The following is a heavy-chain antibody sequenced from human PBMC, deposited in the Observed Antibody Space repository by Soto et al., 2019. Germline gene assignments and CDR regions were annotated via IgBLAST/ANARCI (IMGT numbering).Heavy chain of an antibody. J-gene: IGHJ4*02. CDR2: ISYSGST. CDR3: ARTPLF. Sequence: SETLSLTCAVSGDSISSYYWGWIRQPPGKGLEWMGYISYSGSTNYNPSLKSRVTISVDTSKNQFSLKLSSVTAADTAMYYCARTPLFWGQGTLVTVSS. CDR1: GDSISSYY. D-gene: IGHD2-21*01. V-gene: IGHV4-59*08.